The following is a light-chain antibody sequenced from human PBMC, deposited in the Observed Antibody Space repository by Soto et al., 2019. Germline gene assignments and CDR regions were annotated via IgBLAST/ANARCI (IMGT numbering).Light chain of an antibody. CDR3: CSYAGSRTFV. CDR1: SSDVGAYKL. J-gene: IGLJ3*02. CDR2: EGT. V-gene: IGLV2-23*01. Sequence: QSALTQPASVSGSPGQSITVSCTGTSSDVGAYKLVSWYQQHPGKAPRLIIYEGTKRPSGISHRFSGSKSDNTASLTISGLRAEDEAHYHCCSYAGSRTFVFGGGTKLTVL.